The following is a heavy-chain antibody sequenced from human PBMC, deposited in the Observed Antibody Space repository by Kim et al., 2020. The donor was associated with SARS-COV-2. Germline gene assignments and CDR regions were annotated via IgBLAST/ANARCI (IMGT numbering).Heavy chain of an antibody. CDR3: TRRVWGQHPPGDY. V-gene: IGHV3-73*01. J-gene: IGHJ4*02. Sequence: YAASVKGRFTISRDDSKNTAYLQMNSLKTEDTAVYYCTRRVWGQHPPGDYWGQGTLVTVSS. D-gene: IGHD3-16*01.